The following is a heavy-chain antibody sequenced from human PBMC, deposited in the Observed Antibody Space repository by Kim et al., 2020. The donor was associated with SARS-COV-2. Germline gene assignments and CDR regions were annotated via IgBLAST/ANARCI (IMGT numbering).Heavy chain of an antibody. D-gene: IGHD2-15*01. J-gene: IGHJ4*02. V-gene: IGHV4-59*13. CDR1: GDSISNYY. CDR2: VYYTGKT. Sequence: SETLSLTCTVSGDSISNYYWSWSRRLPRKGLEWMAYVYYTGKTNYNPSLKSRVTISIQTSRNQFSLTQASVTSAATATDYCARERDGGSSSDYWCE. CDR3: ARERDGGSSSDY.